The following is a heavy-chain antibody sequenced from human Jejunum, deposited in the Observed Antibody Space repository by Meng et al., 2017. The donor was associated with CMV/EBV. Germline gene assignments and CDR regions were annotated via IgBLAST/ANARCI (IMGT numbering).Heavy chain of an antibody. CDR2: INRDGTTT. CDR1: GFMFSSSW. D-gene: IGHD3-9*01. CDR3: ARDLSGGDDY. V-gene: IGHV3-74*03. J-gene: IGHJ4*02. Sequence: LSCAASGFMFSSSWMHWVRQAPGKGLVWVSRINRDGTTTTYADSVKGRFTISRDDARDTLYLQMNSLKTEDTAVYYCARDLSGGDDYWGQGTLVTVSS.